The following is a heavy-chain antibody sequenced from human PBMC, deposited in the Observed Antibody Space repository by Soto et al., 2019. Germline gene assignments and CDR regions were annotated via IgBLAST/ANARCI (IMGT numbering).Heavy chain of an antibody. D-gene: IGHD3-9*01. CDR1: GFTFSSYA. CDR2: ISGSGGST. V-gene: IGHV3-23*01. Sequence: GGSLRLSCADSGFTFSSYAMSWVRQAPGKGLEWVSAISGSGGSTYYADCVKGRFTISRDNSKNTLYLQMTSLRAEDTAVYYCASPVLRYFDWTEYYCDQRTRISVSS. CDR3: ASPVLRYFDWTEYY. J-gene: IGHJ4*02.